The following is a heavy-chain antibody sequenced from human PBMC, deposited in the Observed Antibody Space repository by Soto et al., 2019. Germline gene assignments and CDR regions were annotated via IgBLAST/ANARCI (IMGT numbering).Heavy chain of an antibody. CDR3: ATIAARNITGYYYYMDV. CDR2: INHLGSI. D-gene: IGHD6-6*01. V-gene: IGHV4-34*01. Sequence: SETLSLTCVVSGGSLSDYFWSWIRQPPGMALEWIGEINHLGSINYNPSLKSRVTMSVDTSKNQFSLTLNSVTAADTAVYYCATIAARNITGYYYYMDVWGKGTTVTVSS. CDR1: GGSLSDYF. J-gene: IGHJ6*03.